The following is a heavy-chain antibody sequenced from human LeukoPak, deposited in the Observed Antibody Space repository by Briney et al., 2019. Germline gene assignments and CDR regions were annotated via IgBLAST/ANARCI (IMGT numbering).Heavy chain of an antibody. CDR2: VQISENN. J-gene: IGHJ4*02. CDR3: ARASVAAGTRWFDY. D-gene: IGHD6-13*01. Sequence: SETLSLTCTVFSGYISDYFWTWIRQSAGKGLEWIGRVQISENNNYNPSLRSRVTLSLDTSKNQFSLQLTSVTAADTAIYYCARASVAAGTRWFDYWGQGTLVTVSS. V-gene: IGHV4-4*07. CDR1: SGYISDYF.